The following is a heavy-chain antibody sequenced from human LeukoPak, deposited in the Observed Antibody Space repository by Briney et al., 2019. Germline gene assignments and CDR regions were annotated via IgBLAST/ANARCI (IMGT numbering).Heavy chain of an antibody. D-gene: IGHD1-14*01. CDR1: GFSVNSNY. CDR3: ARAGPYDAFDI. Sequence: PGGSLRLSCAASGFSVNSNYMSWVREAPGKGLGWVLAIYSGGSTYYADPVKGRFTISRHISKNTLYLQMNSLRAEDAAVYYGARAGPYDAFDIWGQGTMVTVSS. CDR2: IYSGGST. V-gene: IGHV3-53*04. J-gene: IGHJ3*02.